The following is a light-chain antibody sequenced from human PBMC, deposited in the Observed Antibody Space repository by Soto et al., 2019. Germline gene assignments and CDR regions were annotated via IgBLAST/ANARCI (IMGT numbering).Light chain of an antibody. Sequence: EIVLTQSPGTLSLSPGERATLSCRASQSVSSNYLAWYQQKPGQAPRLLIYGASSRATGIPDRFSGSGSGTDFTLTISRLEPEDFVVYYCQQRSNWYTFGQGTKLEIK. CDR1: QSVSSNY. CDR3: QQRSNWYT. J-gene: IGKJ2*01. V-gene: IGKV3D-20*02. CDR2: GAS.